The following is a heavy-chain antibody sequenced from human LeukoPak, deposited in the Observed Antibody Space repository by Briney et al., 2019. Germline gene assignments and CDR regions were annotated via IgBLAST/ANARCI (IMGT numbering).Heavy chain of an antibody. Sequence: GGSLRLSCAASGFTLSSYRMHWVRQAPGKGLVWVSRLNSDGTTTNYADSVEGRFTISRDHGKNTLYLHMNSLRDDDTAVYYCATDQRYAFDYWGQGILVTVSS. CDR1: GFTLSSYR. J-gene: IGHJ4*02. CDR2: LNSDGTTT. V-gene: IGHV3-74*01. CDR3: ATDQRYAFDY. D-gene: IGHD3-9*01.